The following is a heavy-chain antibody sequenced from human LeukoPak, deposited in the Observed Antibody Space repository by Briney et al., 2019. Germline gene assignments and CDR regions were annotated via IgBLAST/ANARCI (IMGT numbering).Heavy chain of an antibody. CDR3: ARRYIRDY. V-gene: IGHV3-48*01. CDR2: IGSSSTI. D-gene: IGHD5-18*01. Sequence: GGSLRLSCAASGFTFSSYSMNWVRQAPGKGLEWVSYIGSSSTIYYADSVKGRFTTSRDNTKNSLYRQMNSLRAEDTAVYYCARRYIRDYWGQGTLVTVSS. J-gene: IGHJ4*02. CDR1: GFTFSSYS.